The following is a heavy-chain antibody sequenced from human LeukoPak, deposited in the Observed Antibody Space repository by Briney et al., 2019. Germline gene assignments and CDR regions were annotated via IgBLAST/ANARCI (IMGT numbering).Heavy chain of an antibody. Sequence: GGSLRLSCAASGFSSRSYGMHWVRQAPGKGLEWVAIISYDGSNKYYADSVKGRFTISRDNSKNTLYLQMNSLRAEDTAVYYCAKEEYISSWYPSDYWGQGTLVTVSP. CDR2: ISYDGSNK. CDR1: GFSSRSYG. D-gene: IGHD6-13*01. CDR3: AKEEYISSWYPSDY. J-gene: IGHJ4*02. V-gene: IGHV3-30*18.